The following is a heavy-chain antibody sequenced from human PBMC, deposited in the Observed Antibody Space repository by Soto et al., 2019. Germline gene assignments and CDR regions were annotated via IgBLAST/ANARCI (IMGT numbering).Heavy chain of an antibody. CDR2: IIPIFGTA. CDR3: ASPVAVAGTRSLGY. Sequence: SVKVSCKTSGCTFSSDAISWVRQAPGQGLERMGGIIPIFGTANYAQKFQGRVTITADKSTSTAYMELSSLRSEDTAVYYCASPVAVAGTRSLGYWGQGTPVTVSS. J-gene: IGHJ4*02. V-gene: IGHV1-69*06. D-gene: IGHD6-19*01. CDR1: GCTFSSDA.